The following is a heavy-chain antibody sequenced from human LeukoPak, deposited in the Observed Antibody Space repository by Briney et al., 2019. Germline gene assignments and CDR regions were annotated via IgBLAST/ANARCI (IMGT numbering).Heavy chain of an antibody. D-gene: IGHD1-7*01. CDR2: IYYSGST. V-gene: IGHV4-39*07. CDR1: GGSISSSSYY. Sequence: PSETLSLTCTVSGGSISSSSYYWGWIRQPPGKGLEWIGSIYYSGSTYYNPSLKSRVTISVDTSKNQFSLKLSSVTAADTAVYYCATSHNWNYGYYYYMDVWGKGTTATVSS. CDR3: ATSHNWNYGYYYYMDV. J-gene: IGHJ6*03.